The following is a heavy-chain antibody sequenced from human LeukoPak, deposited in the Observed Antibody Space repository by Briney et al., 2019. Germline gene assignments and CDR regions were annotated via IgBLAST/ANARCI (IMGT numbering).Heavy chain of an antibody. CDR2: IKQDGSEE. CDR3: ARDRQIAY. Sequence: GGSLRLSCAASGFTLTDYWMSWVRQAPGKGLEWVANIKQDGSEECYVDSVKGRFTISRDNAKKSVHLQMNSLRAEDTAVYYCARDRQIAYWGQGTLVTVSS. CDR1: GFTLTDYW. J-gene: IGHJ4*02. V-gene: IGHV3-7*01.